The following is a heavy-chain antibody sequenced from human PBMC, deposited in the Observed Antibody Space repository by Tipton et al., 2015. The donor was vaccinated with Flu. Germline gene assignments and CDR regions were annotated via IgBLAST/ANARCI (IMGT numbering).Heavy chain of an antibody. D-gene: IGHD5-18*01. Sequence: TLSLTCTVSGGSISSYYWSWIRQPPGKGLEWIGYIYYSGSTNYNPSLKSRVTISVDTSKNQFSLKLSTMTAADTTVYYCASATTDTAMAHGDYYYGMDVWGQETTVTVSS. CDR3: ASATTDTAMAHGDYYYGMDV. CDR1: GGSISSYY. V-gene: IGHV4-59*01. J-gene: IGHJ6*02. CDR2: IYYSGST.